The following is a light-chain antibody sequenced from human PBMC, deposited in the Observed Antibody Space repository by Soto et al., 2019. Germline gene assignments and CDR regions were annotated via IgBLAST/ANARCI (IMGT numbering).Light chain of an antibody. Sequence: ILMTQPPATVSVSPGESATLSCRASQNIYYNVAWYQQRPGQAPRLLIYRASTRATGVPARFSGSGSGTEFTLTISSLQPEDSTVYSCLQYHNLWAFGQGTKVDI. CDR1: QNIYYN. CDR2: RAS. V-gene: IGKV3-15*01. CDR3: LQYHNLWA. J-gene: IGKJ1*01.